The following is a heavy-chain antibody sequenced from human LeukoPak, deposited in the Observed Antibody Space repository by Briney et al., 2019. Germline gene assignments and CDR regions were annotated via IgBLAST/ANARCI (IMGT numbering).Heavy chain of an antibody. V-gene: IGHV3-23*01. CDR2: ISGSGGST. Sequence: PGRSLRLSCAASGFTFSSYAMHWVRQAPGKGLEWVSIISGSGGSTYYADSVKGRFTISRDNGKNTLFLQMNSLRAEDAAVYYCVRGNDYGGPHYWGQGTLVTVSS. D-gene: IGHD4-23*01. CDR1: GFTFSSYA. J-gene: IGHJ4*02. CDR3: VRGNDYGGPHY.